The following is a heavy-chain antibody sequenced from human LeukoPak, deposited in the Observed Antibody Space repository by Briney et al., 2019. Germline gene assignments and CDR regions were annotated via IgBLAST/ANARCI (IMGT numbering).Heavy chain of an antibody. D-gene: IGHD3-22*01. Sequence: ASVKVSCKASGYTFTSYYMHWVRQAPGQGLEWIGIINPSGGSTSYAQKFQGRVTMTRDMSTSTVYMELSSLRSEDTAVYYCAAVFHYDSRMPVNYFDYWGQGTLVTVSS. J-gene: IGHJ4*02. CDR1: GYTFTSYY. CDR3: AAVFHYDSRMPVNYFDY. V-gene: IGHV1-46*01. CDR2: INPSGGST.